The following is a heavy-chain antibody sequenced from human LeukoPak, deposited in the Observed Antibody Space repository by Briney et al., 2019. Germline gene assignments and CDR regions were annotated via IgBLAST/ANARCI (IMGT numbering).Heavy chain of an antibody. J-gene: IGHJ6*03. D-gene: IGHD3-3*01. CDR2: IYTSGTA. CDR1: GFSVSGHY. CDR3: ARDKPGFLEGDMDV. Sequence: PGGSLRLSCAASGFSVSGHYMSWVRQAPGEGLECVSLIYTSGTATYADSVKGRFTISRDPSKNTLFLQMNRLRVEDTAVYYCARDKPGFLEGDMDVWGIGTTVTVSS. V-gene: IGHV3-53*01.